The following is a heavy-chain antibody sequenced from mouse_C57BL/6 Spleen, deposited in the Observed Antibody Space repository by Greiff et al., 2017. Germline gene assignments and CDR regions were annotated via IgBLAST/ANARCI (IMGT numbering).Heavy chain of an antibody. V-gene: IGHV1-15*01. CDR3: TREGEYYAMDY. Sequence: QVQLQQSGAELVRPGASVTLSCKASGYTFTDYEMHWVKQTPVHGLEWIGAIDPETGGTAYNQKFKGKAILTADKSSSTAYMELRSLTSEDSAVYYCTREGEYYAMDYWGQGTSVTVSS. J-gene: IGHJ4*01. CDR1: GYTFTDYE. CDR2: IDPETGGT.